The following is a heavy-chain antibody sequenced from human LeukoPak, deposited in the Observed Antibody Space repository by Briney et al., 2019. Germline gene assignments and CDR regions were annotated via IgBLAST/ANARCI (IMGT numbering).Heavy chain of an antibody. CDR1: GNTLAAYF. CDR2: INPNIVGK. V-gene: IGHV1-2*06. J-gene: IGHJ5*02. D-gene: IGHD3-16*01. CDR3: ARDRLFSYYDYVWGSENWFDP. Sequence: GASVKVSCRASGNTLAAYFLHWVGQAPGQGLDWRGRINPNIVGKNYAQKFQGRVTMTRDTSISTAYMELSRLRSDDTAVYYCARDRLFSYYDYVWGSENWFDPWGQGTLVTVSS.